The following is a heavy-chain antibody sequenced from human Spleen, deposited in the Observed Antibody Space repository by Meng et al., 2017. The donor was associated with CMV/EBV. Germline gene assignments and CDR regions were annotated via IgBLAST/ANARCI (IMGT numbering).Heavy chain of an antibody. CDR1: GGSISSNDYS. CDR2: IYYTGST. CDR3: ARDESYYGVDV. Sequence: SETLSLTCTVSGGSISSNDYSWDWIRQPPGKGLEWIGSIYYTGSTYYNASLKTRVTISIDTSKNQFSLRLHSVTAADTAVYYCARDESYYGVDVWGQGATVTVSS. J-gene: IGHJ6*02. V-gene: IGHV4-39*07.